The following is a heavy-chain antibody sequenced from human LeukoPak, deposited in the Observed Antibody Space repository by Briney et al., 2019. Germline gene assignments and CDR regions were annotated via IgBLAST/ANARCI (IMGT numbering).Heavy chain of an antibody. CDR2: ITIRGQTK. J-gene: IGHJ5*02. V-gene: IGHV3-48*03. Sequence: PGGSLRLSCAASGFAFSTYEMSWVRQAPGKGLEWIADITIRGQTKNYADSVKGRFTISRDNAMSSLYLQMNSLRVEDTGVFYCARGDPHADLWGQGTLVTVSS. CDR3: ARGDPHADL. CDR1: GFAFSTYE.